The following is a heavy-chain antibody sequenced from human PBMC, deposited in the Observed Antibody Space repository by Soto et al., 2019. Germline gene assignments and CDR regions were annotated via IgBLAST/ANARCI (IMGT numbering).Heavy chain of an antibody. CDR2: INSRSVYI. V-gene: IGHV3-21*02. CDR3: ARGDMLGTASYGMDV. Sequence: EVQLVESGGGLVKPGESLTLSCAASGFTFGIYSMDWVRQAPGKGVEWVSSINSRSVYIYYADSVRGRFTISRDNAKNSLYLHMSSLRTEDTAVYFCARGDMLGTASYGMDVWGQGTTVTVSS. D-gene: IGHD5-12*01. J-gene: IGHJ6*02. CDR1: GFTFGIYS.